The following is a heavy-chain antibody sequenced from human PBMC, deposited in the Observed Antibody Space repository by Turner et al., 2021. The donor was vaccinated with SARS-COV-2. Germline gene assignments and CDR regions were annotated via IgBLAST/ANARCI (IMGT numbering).Heavy chain of an antibody. D-gene: IGHD2-8*01. CDR3: ARDPNAGYYYMDV. Sequence: QVQLVESGGGVVQPVRSLRLSCAASGFTFSSYGMHWVRQAPGKGLEWVAVIWYDGSNKYYADSVKGRFTISRDNSKNTLYLQMNSLRAEDTAVYYCARDPNAGYYYMDVWGKGTTVTVSS. CDR1: GFTFSSYG. CDR2: IWYDGSNK. V-gene: IGHV3-33*01. J-gene: IGHJ6*03.